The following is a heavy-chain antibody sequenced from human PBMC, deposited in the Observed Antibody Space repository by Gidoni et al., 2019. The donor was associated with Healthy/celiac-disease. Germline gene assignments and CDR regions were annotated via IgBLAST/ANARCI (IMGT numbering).Heavy chain of an antibody. V-gene: IGHV3-23*01. CDR3: AKDRRSCRGGSCYLGTFDY. Sequence: EVRLLESGGGLVQPGGSLRLSCAASGFTFSSNAMSWVRQAPGKGLEWVSAISGSGGSTYYADSVKGRFTIARDNAKNTLYLQMNSLRAEDTAVYYCAKDRRSCRGGSCYLGTFDYWGQGTLVTVSS. CDR1: GFTFSSNA. J-gene: IGHJ4*02. CDR2: ISGSGGST. D-gene: IGHD2-15*01.